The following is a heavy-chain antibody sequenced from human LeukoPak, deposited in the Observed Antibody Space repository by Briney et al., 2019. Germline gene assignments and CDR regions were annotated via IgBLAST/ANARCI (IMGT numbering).Heavy chain of an antibody. CDR3: ARGVRACSGGSCYLTTFGY. Sequence: SETLSLTCTLSGGSISTYYWSWVRQPPGKGLEWIGYIYYTGSTDYNPSLKSRVTMSVDTSKNQFSLKLSSVTAADTAVYYCARGVRACSGGSCYLTTFGYWGQGTLVTVSS. V-gene: IGHV4-59*01. J-gene: IGHJ4*02. CDR2: IYYTGST. CDR1: GGSISTYY. D-gene: IGHD2-15*01.